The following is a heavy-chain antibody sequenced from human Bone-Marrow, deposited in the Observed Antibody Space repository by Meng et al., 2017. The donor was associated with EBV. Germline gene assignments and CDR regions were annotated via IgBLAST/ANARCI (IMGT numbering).Heavy chain of an antibody. CDR3: ASWASSIAAHPPYY. V-gene: IGHV4-34*01. Sequence: QIQGSGAGVSLPAESSSLSGSFYRWSVSGYYWCWIRQPPGKGLEWMGEIKHSGSTKYNPSLKSRVTISVDTSKNQFSLKLSSVTAADTAVYYCASWASSIAAHPPYYWGQGTLVTVSS. CDR2: IKHSGST. J-gene: IGHJ4*02. D-gene: IGHD6-6*01. CDR1: RWSVSGYY.